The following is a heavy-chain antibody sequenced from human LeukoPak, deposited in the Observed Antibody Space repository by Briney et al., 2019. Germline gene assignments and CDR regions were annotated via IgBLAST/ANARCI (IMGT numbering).Heavy chain of an antibody. J-gene: IGHJ4*02. CDR1: GYTFTSYG. D-gene: IGHD3-3*01. CDR3: AREELLRFLEWPHPLDY. Sequence: ASVKVSCKASGYTFTSYGISWVRQAPGQGLEWTGWISAYNGNTNYAQKLQGRVTMTTDTSTSTAYMELRSLRSDDTAVYYCAREELLRFLEWPHPLDYWGQGTLVTVSS. V-gene: IGHV1-18*01. CDR2: ISAYNGNT.